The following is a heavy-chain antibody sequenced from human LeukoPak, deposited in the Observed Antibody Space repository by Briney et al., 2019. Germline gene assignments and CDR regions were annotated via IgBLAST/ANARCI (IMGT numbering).Heavy chain of an antibody. D-gene: IGHD3-10*01. Sequence: SVKVSCKASGYTFTGYYMHWVRQAPGQGLEWMGGIIPIFGTANYAQKFQGRVTITTDESTSTAYMELSSLRSEDTAVYYCARDSGSGSSNYWGQGTLVTVSS. CDR3: ARDSGSGSSNY. J-gene: IGHJ4*02. CDR2: IIPIFGTA. CDR1: GYTFTGYY. V-gene: IGHV1-69*05.